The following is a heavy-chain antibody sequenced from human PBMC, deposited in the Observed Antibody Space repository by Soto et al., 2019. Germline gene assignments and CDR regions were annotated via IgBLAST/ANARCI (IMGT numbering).Heavy chain of an antibody. CDR3: AKRPASVSSTTYYYYGMDV. CDR1: GFTFSSYA. V-gene: IGHV3-23*01. J-gene: IGHJ6*02. Sequence: EVQLLQSGGGLLQPGGSLRLSCAASGFTFSSYAMTWVRRAPGKGLEWVSAISAGGGTTYYADSVKGRFTVSRDNSKNTLYLQMNSLSAEDTAVYYCAKRPASVSSTTYYYYGMDVWGRGTTVNVSS. CDR2: ISAGGGTT. D-gene: IGHD1-26*01.